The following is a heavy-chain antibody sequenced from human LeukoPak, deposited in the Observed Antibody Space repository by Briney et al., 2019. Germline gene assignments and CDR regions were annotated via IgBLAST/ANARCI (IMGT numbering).Heavy chain of an antibody. CDR3: ARAEQWLAINWFDP. CDR2: INPNSGGT. V-gene: IGHV1-2*02. Sequence: ASVKVSCKASGYTFTGYYMHWVRQAPGQGLGWMGWINPNSGGTNYAQKFQGRVTMTRDTSISTAYMELSRLRSDDTAVYYCARAEQWLAINWFDPWGQGTLVTVSS. J-gene: IGHJ5*02. D-gene: IGHD6-19*01. CDR1: GYTFTGYY.